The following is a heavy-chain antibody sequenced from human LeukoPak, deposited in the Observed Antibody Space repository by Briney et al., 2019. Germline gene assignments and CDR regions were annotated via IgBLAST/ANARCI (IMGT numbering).Heavy chain of an antibody. CDR3: ARDGYIAAAAPVDFDY. D-gene: IGHD6-13*01. Sequence: GRSLRLSCAASGFTFSSYGTHWVRQAPGKGLEWVAVIWYDGSNKYYADSVKGRFTISRDNSKNTLYLQMNSLRAEDTAVYYCARDGYIAAAAPVDFDYWGQGTLVTVSS. CDR1: GFTFSSYG. CDR2: IWYDGSNK. V-gene: IGHV3-33*01. J-gene: IGHJ4*02.